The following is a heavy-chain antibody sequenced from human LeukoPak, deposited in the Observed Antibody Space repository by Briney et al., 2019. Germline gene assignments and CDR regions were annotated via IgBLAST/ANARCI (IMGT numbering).Heavy chain of an antibody. CDR3: GRDRFYSDKSGYYYLDN. V-gene: IGHV3-48*03. CDR1: GFTFSSYE. Sequence: GGSLRLSCAASGFTFSSYEMNWVHQAPGKGLEWVSHISSSGSIIYYADSVKGRFTLSRDNAKNALYLQMNSLRAEDTAVYYCGRDRFYSDKSGYYYLDNWGQGTLVTVSS. CDR2: ISSSGSII. D-gene: IGHD3-22*01. J-gene: IGHJ4*02.